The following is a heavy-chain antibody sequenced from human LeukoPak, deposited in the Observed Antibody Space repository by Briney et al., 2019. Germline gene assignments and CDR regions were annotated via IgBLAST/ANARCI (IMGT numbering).Heavy chain of an antibody. V-gene: IGHV1-18*01. CDR1: GYTLSQLS. J-gene: IGHJ4*02. Sequence: ASVKVSCKVSGYTLSQLSIHWVRQAPGQGLEWMGWISAYNGNTNYAQKLQGRVTMTTDTSTSTAYMELRSLRSDDTAVYYCARGSLGVVGARDYWGQGTLVTVSS. CDR3: ARGSLGVVGARDY. D-gene: IGHD1-26*01. CDR2: ISAYNGNT.